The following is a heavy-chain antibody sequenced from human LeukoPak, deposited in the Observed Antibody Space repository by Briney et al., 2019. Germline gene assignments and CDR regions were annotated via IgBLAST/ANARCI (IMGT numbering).Heavy chain of an antibody. D-gene: IGHD4-23*01. CDR1: GGTFSSYA. CDR2: IIPILGIA. CDR3: ARELPYGGNSDY. J-gene: IGHJ4*02. V-gene: IGHV1-69*04. Sequence: SVKVSCKASGGTFSSYAISWVRQAPGQGLEWMGRIIPILGIANYAQKFQGRVTITADKSTSTAYMELSSLRSEDTAVYYCARELPYGGNSDYWGQGTLVTVSS.